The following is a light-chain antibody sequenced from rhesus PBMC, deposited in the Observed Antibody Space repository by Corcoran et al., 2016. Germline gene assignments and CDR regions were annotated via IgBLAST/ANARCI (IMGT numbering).Light chain of an antibody. CDR3: QQYSSSPLT. CDR2: KAS. CDR1: QSISSW. J-gene: IGKJ4*01. V-gene: IGKV1-22*01. Sequence: DIQMTQSPSSLSASVGDTVTITCRASQSISSWLAWYQQKPGKSPKLLIYKASSLQSGVPSRFRGSGSGKDFTLTISSLPSEDFATYYCQQYSSSPLTFGGGTKVELK.